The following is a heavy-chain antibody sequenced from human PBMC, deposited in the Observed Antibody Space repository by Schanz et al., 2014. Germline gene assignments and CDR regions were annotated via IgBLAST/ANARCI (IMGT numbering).Heavy chain of an antibody. CDR1: GITFSSHS. J-gene: IGHJ3*01. Sequence: EVHLVESGGGLVQPGGSLRLSCAASGITFSSHSFNWVRQAPGKGLEWISYITYNGGTIYYADSVKGRFTISRDNAKNSVFLQMNSLRAEDTAVYYCTTDNGHFAFDFWGQGTMVTVSS. V-gene: IGHV3-48*01. CDR2: ITYNGGTI. CDR3: TTDNGHFAFDF. D-gene: IGHD2-8*01.